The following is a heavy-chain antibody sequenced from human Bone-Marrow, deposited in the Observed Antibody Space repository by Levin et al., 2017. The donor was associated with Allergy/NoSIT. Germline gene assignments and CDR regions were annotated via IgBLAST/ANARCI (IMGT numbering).Heavy chain of an antibody. CDR2: INARSGLT. V-gene: IGHV1-2*02. CDR1: GYTFIGYY. Sequence: GGSLRLSCKASGYTFIGYYMNWVRQAPGQGLEWMGWINARSGLTQYAQKFQGRVTMTRDMSSRTVYLDLSRLQSDDTAIYYCARDSAPSWVQSGGWYLDPWGQGTQVTVSS. D-gene: IGHD2-15*01. J-gene: IGHJ5*02. CDR3: ARDSAPSWVQSGGWYLDP.